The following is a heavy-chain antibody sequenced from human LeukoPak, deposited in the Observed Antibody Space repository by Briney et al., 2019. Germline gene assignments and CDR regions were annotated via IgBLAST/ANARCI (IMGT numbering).Heavy chain of an antibody. CDR3: ARVASSPWELENYYGMDV. CDR1: GGTFSSYA. CDR2: IIPIFGTA. J-gene: IGHJ6*02. D-gene: IGHD1-26*01. V-gene: IGHV1-69*13. Sequence: ASVKVSCKASGGTFSSYAISWARQAPGQGLEWMGGIIPIFGTANYAQKFQGRVTITADESTSTAYMELSSLRSEDTAVYYCARVASSPWELENYYGMDVWGQGTTVTVSS.